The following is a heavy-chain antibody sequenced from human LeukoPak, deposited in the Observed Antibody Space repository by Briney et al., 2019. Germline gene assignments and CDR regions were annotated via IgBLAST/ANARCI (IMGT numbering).Heavy chain of an antibody. CDR1: GGSISSGHSS. V-gene: IGHV4-30-2*01. J-gene: IGHJ5*02. Sequence: SQTLSLTCAVSGGSISSGHSSWNWFRQPPGKGLEWIGYIYHSGSTYYNPSLKSRVAISVDTSKNQFSLKLSSVTAADTAMYYCARGGRNYARSNNWFDPWGQGTLVTVSS. CDR2: IYHSGST. CDR3: ARGGRNYARSNNWFDP. D-gene: IGHD1-7*01.